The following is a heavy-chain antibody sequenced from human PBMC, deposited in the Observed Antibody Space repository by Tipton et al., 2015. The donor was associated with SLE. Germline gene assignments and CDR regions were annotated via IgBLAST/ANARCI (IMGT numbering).Heavy chain of an antibody. V-gene: IGHV1-8*01. CDR3: ARAELRSWAFDY. J-gene: IGHJ4*02. D-gene: IGHD1-26*01. CDR1: GYTFTSYH. Sequence: QLVQSGAEVKKPGASVKVSCKASGYTFTSYHITWVRQASGQGLEWMGWMNPNSGNTGYAQNFQGRLTMTRSTSMSTAYMELSSLRSEDAAVYYCARAELRSWAFDYWGQGTLVTVSS. CDR2: MNPNSGNT.